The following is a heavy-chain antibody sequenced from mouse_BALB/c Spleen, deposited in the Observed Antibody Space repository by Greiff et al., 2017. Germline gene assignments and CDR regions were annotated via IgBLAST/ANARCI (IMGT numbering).Heavy chain of an antibody. J-gene: IGHJ3*01. D-gene: IGHD2-3*01. V-gene: IGHV2-9*02. CDR2: IWAGGST. CDR1: GFSLTSYG. CDR3: ARDGYYSFAY. Sequence: QVQLKESGPGLVAPSQSLSITCTVSGFSLTSYGVHWVRQPPGKGLEWLGVIWAGGSTNYNSALMTRLSISKDNSKSQVFLKMSRLQTDDTAMYYCARDGYYSFAYWGQGTLVTVSA.